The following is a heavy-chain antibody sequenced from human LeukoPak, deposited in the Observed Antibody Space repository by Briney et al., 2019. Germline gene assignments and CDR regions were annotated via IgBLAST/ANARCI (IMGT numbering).Heavy chain of an antibody. J-gene: IGHJ4*02. CDR3: ARGQVETAIPGDC. Sequence: GGTLRLSCAASGFTFSSNAMHWVRQAPGKGLEWVAVIWYDGSNKYHADSVKGRFTISRDNSKNTLYLQMNSLRAEDTAVYYCARGQVETAIPGDCWGQGTLVTVSS. CDR2: IWYDGSNK. D-gene: IGHD2-21*02. V-gene: IGHV3-33*01. CDR1: GFTFSSNA.